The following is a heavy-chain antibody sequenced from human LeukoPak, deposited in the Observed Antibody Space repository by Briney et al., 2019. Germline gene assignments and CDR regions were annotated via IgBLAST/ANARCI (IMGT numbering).Heavy chain of an antibody. CDR2: IIPIFGTA. Sequence: SVKVSCKASGGTFSSYAISWVRQAPGQGLEWMGGIIPIFGTANYAQKFQGRVTITTDESTSTAYMELSSLRSEDTAVYYCAVPKGGSSWYAQIDYWGQGTLVSVSS. CDR1: GGTFSSYA. D-gene: IGHD6-13*01. J-gene: IGHJ4*02. CDR3: AVPKGGSSWYAQIDY. V-gene: IGHV1-69*05.